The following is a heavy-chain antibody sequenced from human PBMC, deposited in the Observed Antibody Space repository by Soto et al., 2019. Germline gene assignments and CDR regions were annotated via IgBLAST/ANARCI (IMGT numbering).Heavy chain of an antibody. CDR1: GGSMSSGDCY. Sequence: SETLSLTCTVSGGSMSSGDCYGSWIRQPPGKGLEWIGYIYYSGSTYYNPSLKSRVTISVDTSKNQFSLKLSSVTAADTAVYYCVREVSGWYDYWGQGTLVTVSS. CDR2: IYYSGST. J-gene: IGHJ4*02. V-gene: IGHV4-30-4*01. CDR3: VREVSGWYDY. D-gene: IGHD6-19*01.